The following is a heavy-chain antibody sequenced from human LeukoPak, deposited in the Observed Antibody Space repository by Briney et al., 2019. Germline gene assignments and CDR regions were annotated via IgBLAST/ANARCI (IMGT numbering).Heavy chain of an antibody. CDR1: GFTFSSYE. J-gene: IGHJ4*02. CDR2: ISSSGSTI. D-gene: IGHD6-19*01. CDR3: AREIRSISSGWYGGGYFDY. Sequence: GGSLRLSCAASGFTFSSYEMNWVRQAPGKGLEWVSYISSSGSTIYYAASVKGRFTISRDNAKNSLYLQMNSLRAEDTAVYYCAREIRSISSGWYGGGYFDYWGQGTLVTVSS. V-gene: IGHV3-48*03.